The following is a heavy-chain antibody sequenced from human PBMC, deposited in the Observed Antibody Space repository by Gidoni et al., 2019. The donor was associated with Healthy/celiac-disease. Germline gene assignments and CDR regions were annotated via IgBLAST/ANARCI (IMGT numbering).Heavy chain of an antibody. CDR3: TTDPEYSYEMDVGY. D-gene: IGHD5-18*01. CDR2: IKSKTDGGTT. J-gene: IGHJ4*02. CDR1: GFPFSNAG. V-gene: IGHV3-15*01. Sequence: EVQLVESGGGLVKPGGSLRLSCAASGFPFSNAGMSWVRQAPGKGLEWVGRIKSKTDGGTTDYAAPVKGRFTISRDDSKNTLYLQMNSLKTEDTAVYYCTTDPEYSYEMDVGYWGQGTLVTVSS.